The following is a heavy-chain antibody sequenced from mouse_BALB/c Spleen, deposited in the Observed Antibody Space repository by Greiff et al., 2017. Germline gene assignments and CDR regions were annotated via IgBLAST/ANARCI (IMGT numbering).Heavy chain of an antibody. J-gene: IGHJ4*01. CDR2: ISDGGSYT. Sequence: EVKVVESGGGLVKPGGSLKLSCAASGFTFSDYYMYWVRQTPEKRLEWVATISDGGSYTYYPDSVKGRFTISRDNAKNNRYLQMSSLKSEDTAMYYCAREGELGGLAMDYWGQGTSVTVSS. V-gene: IGHV5-4*02. CDR1: GFTFSDYY. CDR3: AREGELGGLAMDY. D-gene: IGHD4-1*01.